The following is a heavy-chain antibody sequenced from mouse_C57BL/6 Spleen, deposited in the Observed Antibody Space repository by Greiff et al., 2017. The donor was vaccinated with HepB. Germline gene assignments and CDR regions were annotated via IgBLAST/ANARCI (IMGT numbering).Heavy chain of an antibody. CDR1: GYAFTNYL. Sequence: QVQLQQSGAELVRPGTSVKVSCKASGYAFTNYLIEWVKQRPGQGLEWIGVINPGSGGTNYNEKFKGKATMTAGKSSITAYMQLSSLTSEDSAVYFCSSSDYAMGYWGQGTSVTVAS. J-gene: IGHJ4*01. V-gene: IGHV1-54*01. CDR2: INPGSGGT. CDR3: SSSDYAMGY. D-gene: IGHD1-1*01.